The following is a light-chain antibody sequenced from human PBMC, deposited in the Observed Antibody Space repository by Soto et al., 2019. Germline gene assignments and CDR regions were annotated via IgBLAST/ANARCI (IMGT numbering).Light chain of an antibody. V-gene: IGKV3-15*01. J-gene: IGKJ1*01. Sequence: ETVMTQSPATLSVSPGERATLSCRASQSISSNLAWFQQKPGQAPRLLIYGASTRATGIPARFSGSGSGTEFTLTISSLQSEDFGVYYCQQYNNWPRTFGQGTKVDIK. CDR3: QQYNNWPRT. CDR1: QSISSN. CDR2: GAS.